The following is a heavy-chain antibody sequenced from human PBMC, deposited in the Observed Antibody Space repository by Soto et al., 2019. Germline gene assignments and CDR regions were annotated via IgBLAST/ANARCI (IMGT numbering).Heavy chain of an antibody. CDR1: GGSISSYY. J-gene: IGHJ6*02. CDR2: IYYSGST. V-gene: IGHV4-59*01. Sequence: SETLSLTCTVSGGSISSYYWSWIRQPPGKGLEWIGYIYYSGSTNYNPSLKSRVTISVDTSKNQFSLKLSSVTAADTAVYYCARDPYAAAAGYYYYGMDVWGQGTTVTVSS. D-gene: IGHD6-13*01. CDR3: ARDPYAAAAGYYYYGMDV.